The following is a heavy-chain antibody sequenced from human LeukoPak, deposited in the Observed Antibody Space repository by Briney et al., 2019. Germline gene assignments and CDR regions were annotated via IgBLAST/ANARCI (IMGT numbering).Heavy chain of an antibody. Sequence: GASVKLSCNASGYTFTSYAISWVRQAPGQGLEWMGRISTYNANTNYAQNLQGRVTMTTDTSTSTAYMELRSLRSDDTAVYYCARDKAAAGSYDYWGQGTLVTVSS. D-gene: IGHD6-13*01. CDR1: GYTFTSYA. CDR3: ARDKAAAGSYDY. CDR2: ISTYNANT. J-gene: IGHJ4*02. V-gene: IGHV1-18*01.